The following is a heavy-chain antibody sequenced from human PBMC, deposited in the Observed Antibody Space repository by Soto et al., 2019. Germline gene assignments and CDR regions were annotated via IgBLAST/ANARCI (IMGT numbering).Heavy chain of an antibody. CDR1: GGSISSGGYY. V-gene: IGHV4-31*03. CDR2: IYYSGST. J-gene: IGHJ6*02. CDR3: ARDRTFSDVDYYYGMDV. Sequence: QVQLQESGPGLVKPSQTLSLTCTVSGGSISSGGYYWSWIRQHPGKGLEWIGYIYYSGSTYYNPSLKSRVTISVDTSTNQFSLKLSSVTAADTAVYYCARDRTFSDVDYYYGMDVWGQGTTVTVSS.